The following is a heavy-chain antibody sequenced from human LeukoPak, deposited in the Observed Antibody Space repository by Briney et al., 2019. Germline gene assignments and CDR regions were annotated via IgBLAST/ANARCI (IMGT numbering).Heavy chain of an antibody. CDR1: GYSISSGYF. CDR2: IYHSGNT. J-gene: IGHJ4*02. CDR3: ARDSVASTANDY. Sequence: SLETLSLTCTVSGYSISSGYFWGWIRQPPGKGLEWIASIYHSGNTYYNPSLKSRITVSVDTSKNQFSLKLSSVTAADTAVYYCARDSVASTANDYWGQGTLVTVSS. D-gene: IGHD6-13*01. V-gene: IGHV4-38-2*02.